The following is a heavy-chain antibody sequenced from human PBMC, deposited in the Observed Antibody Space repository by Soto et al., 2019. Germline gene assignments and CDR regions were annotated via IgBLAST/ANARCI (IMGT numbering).Heavy chain of an antibody. V-gene: IGHV4-30-4*01. CDR2: IYYSGST. CDR3: ARVPYDSSGYYPGRFDY. J-gene: IGHJ4*02. Sequence: SETLSLTCTVSGGSISSGDYYWSWIRQPPGKGLEWIGYIYYSGSTYYNPSLKSRVTISVDTSKNQFSLKLSSVTAADTAVYYCARVPYDSSGYYPGRFDYWGQGTLVTVSS. CDR1: GGSISSGDYY. D-gene: IGHD3-22*01.